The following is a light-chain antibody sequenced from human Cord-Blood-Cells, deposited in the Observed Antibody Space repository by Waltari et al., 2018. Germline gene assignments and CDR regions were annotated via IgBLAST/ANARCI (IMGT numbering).Light chain of an antibody. CDR2: KVS. CDR3: MQGTHWPPIT. CDR1: QSLVYSDGNTY. V-gene: IGKV2-30*01. J-gene: IGKJ5*01. Sequence: DVVMTQSPLSLPVTLGQPAPIPCRSSQSLVYSDGNTYLNWFRQRPGQSPRRLIYKVSNRDSGVPDRFSGSGSGTDFTLKISRVEAEDVGVYYCMQGTHWPPITFGQGTRLEIK.